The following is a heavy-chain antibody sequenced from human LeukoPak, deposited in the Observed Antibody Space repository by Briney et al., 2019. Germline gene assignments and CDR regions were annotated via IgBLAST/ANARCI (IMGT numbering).Heavy chain of an antibody. V-gene: IGHV3-74*01. J-gene: IGHJ3*02. D-gene: IGHD1-26*01. CDR1: GFTFSNYW. CDR2: MESDGSST. CDR3: ARSIVPGDPFCAFDI. Sequence: GGSLRLSCAASGFTFSNYWMHWVRQAPGKGLVWVSHMESDGSSTTYADSVKGRFTISRDNAKNTLYLQMNSLRAEDTAVYFCARSIVPGDPFCAFDIWGQGTMVTVSS.